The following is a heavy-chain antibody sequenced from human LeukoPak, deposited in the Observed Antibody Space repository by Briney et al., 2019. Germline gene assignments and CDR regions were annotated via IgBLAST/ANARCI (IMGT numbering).Heavy chain of an antibody. CDR3: TKRARMGIAAAGDGFHI. D-gene: IGHD6-13*01. V-gene: IGHV3-9*01. CDR1: GFRFDDYA. CDR2: ISWDSAAI. J-gene: IGHJ3*02. Sequence: GGSLRLSCAASGFRFDDYAMHWVRQAPGKGLEWVSGISWDSAAIGYADSVRGRFTLSRDNAKNSLFLQMSSLRVEDTALYYCTKRARMGIAAAGDGFHIWGQGTMVTVSS.